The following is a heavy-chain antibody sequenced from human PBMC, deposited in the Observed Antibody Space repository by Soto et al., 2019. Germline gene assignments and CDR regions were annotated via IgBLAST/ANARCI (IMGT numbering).Heavy chain of an antibody. V-gene: IGHV3-21*01. J-gene: IGHJ4*02. CDR2: ISSSSSYI. CDR1: GFTFSSYS. Sequence: GGSLRLSCAASGFTFSSYSMNWVRQAPGKGLEWVSSISSSSSYIYYADSVKGRFTISRDNAKNSLYLQMNSLRAEDTAVYYCARDAYFDTSLIFYFDYWGQGTLVTVSS. D-gene: IGHD3-9*01. CDR3: ARDAYFDTSLIFYFDY.